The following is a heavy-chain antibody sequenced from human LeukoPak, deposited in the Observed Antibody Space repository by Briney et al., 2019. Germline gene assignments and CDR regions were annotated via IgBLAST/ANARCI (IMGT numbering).Heavy chain of an antibody. CDR3: AREARPGSGSYYTN. J-gene: IGHJ4*02. Sequence: SETLSLTCTVSGGSISSYYWSWIRQPAGKGLEWIGRIYTSGSTNYNPSLKSRVTMSVDTSKNQFSLKLSSVTAADTAVYYCAREARPGSGSYYTNWGQGTLVTVSS. V-gene: IGHV4-4*07. D-gene: IGHD3-10*01. CDR1: GGSISSYY. CDR2: IYTSGST.